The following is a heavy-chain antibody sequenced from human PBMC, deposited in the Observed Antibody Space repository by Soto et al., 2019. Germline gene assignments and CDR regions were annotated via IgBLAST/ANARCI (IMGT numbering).Heavy chain of an antibody. CDR1: GDSISNNKW. J-gene: IGHJ5*02. V-gene: IGHV4-4*02. D-gene: IGHD3-16*01. Sequence: QVQLQESGPGLVKPSGTLSLTCSVSGDSISNNKWWSWVRQPPGKGLEWIGEMHHSGSLHYTASHHCRLSISVPKSTDQFSCPLASVVFADTTLYFCAMPVNTTLGSKYLYSWCSGTLVTGSS. CDR3: AMPVNTTLGSKYLYS. CDR2: MHHSGSL.